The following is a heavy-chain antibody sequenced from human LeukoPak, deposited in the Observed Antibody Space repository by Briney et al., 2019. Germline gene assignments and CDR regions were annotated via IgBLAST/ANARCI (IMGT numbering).Heavy chain of an antibody. CDR2: FSGSGGST. CDR3: AALRPFDY. CDR1: GFTFSSYA. V-gene: IGHV3-23*01. Sequence: QAGGSLRLSCAASGFTFSSYAMSWVRQAPGKGLEWVSTFSGSGGSTHYADSVKGRFTISRDNSKNKLYLQMTSLKPEDTAVYYCAALRPFDYWGQGTLVTVSS. J-gene: IGHJ4*02. D-gene: IGHD3-16*01.